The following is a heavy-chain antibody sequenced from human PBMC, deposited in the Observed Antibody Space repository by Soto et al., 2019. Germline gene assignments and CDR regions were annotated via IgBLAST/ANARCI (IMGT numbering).Heavy chain of an antibody. V-gene: IGHV1-46*01. D-gene: IGHD6-19*01. J-gene: IGHJ6*02. CDR1: GYTFTSYY. CDR2: INPSGGST. Sequence: GASVKVSCKASGYTFTSYYMHWVRQAPGQGLEWMGIINPSGGSTSYAQKFQGRVTMTRDTSTSTVYMELSSLRSEDTAVYYCARDHRGWYGYYYYGMEVWGQGTKVTVSS. CDR3: ARDHRGWYGYYYYGMEV.